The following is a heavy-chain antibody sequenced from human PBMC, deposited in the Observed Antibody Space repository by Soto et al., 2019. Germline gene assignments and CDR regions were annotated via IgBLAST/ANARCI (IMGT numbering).Heavy chain of an antibody. CDR2: ISSDGSNK. CDR3: ARDQIVGVPDYFDD. D-gene: IGHD1-26*01. V-gene: IGHV3-30-3*01. Sequence: GSLRLSCAASGFTFSSSTMHWVRQAPGKGLEWVAVISSDGSNKYYPDSVKGRFTISRDNSKNTLYLQMNSLRAEDTAVYYCARDQIVGVPDYFDDWGRGTLVTVSS. CDR1: GFTFSSST. J-gene: IGHJ4*02.